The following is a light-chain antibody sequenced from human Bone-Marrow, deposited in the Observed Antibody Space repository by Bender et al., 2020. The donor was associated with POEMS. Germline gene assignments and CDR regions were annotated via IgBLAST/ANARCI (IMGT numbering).Light chain of an antibody. CDR3: SSYTSAKTWV. CDR2: DVN. V-gene: IGLV2-14*03. Sequence: QSALTQPPSASGSPGQSVTISCTGTSSDIGTYDYVAWYQQYPGRAPNLLIYDVNNRPSGVSSRFSGSKSGNTASLTISGLQGEDEADFYCSSYTSAKTWVFGGGTKVTVL. CDR1: SSDIGTYDY. J-gene: IGLJ3*02.